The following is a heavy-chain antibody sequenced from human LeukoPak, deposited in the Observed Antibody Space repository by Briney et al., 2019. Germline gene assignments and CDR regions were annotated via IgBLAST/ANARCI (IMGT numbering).Heavy chain of an antibody. CDR2: IKEDGSEK. CDR3: AREEACGGDCLFED. CDR1: GFIFRNYW. V-gene: IGHV3-7*01. Sequence: GGSLRLSCSFSGFIFRNYWMSGARQAPGKGLEWVANIKEDGSEKYHVDSVEGRFTISRDNAKNTLFLQMESLRVEDTAVYYCAREEACGGDCLFEDWGQGTLVTVSS. D-gene: IGHD2-21*02. J-gene: IGHJ4*02.